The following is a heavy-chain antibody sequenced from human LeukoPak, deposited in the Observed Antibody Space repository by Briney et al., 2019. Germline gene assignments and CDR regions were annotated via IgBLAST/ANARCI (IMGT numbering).Heavy chain of an antibody. J-gene: IGHJ4*02. Sequence: SVKVSCKASGCTFSSYAISWVRQAPGQGLEWMGGIIPIFGTANYAQKFQGRVTITTDESTSTAYMELSSLRSEDTAVYYCARDLGAAAAGTNYWGQGTLVTVSS. D-gene: IGHD6-13*01. CDR2: IIPIFGTA. CDR3: ARDLGAAAAGTNY. CDR1: GCTFSSYA. V-gene: IGHV1-69*05.